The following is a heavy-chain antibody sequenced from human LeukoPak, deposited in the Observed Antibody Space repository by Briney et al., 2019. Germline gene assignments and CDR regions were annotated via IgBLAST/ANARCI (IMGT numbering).Heavy chain of an antibody. V-gene: IGHV3-30*03. J-gene: IGHJ4*02. Sequence: PGGSLRLSCATSGFTFSNYGMHWVRQAPGKGLEWVAVISYDGSNKYYADSVKGRFTISRDNSKNTLYLQMNSLRSEDTAVYYCARAWDSSGYYTFDYWGQGTLVTVSS. D-gene: IGHD3-22*01. CDR2: ISYDGSNK. CDR1: GFTFSNYG. CDR3: ARAWDSSGYYTFDY.